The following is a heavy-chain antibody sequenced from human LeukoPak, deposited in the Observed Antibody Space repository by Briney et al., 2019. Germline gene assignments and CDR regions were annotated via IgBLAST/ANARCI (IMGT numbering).Heavy chain of an antibody. CDR3: ARDPNGVYFGY. CDR1: GFTFDDYA. D-gene: IGHD3-3*01. CDR2: ISWNSGSI. J-gene: IGHJ4*02. V-gene: IGHV3-9*01. Sequence: PGGSLRLSCAASGFTFDDYAMHWVRQAPGKGLEWVSGISWNSGSIGYADSVKGRFTISRDNAKNSLYLQMHSLRAEDTAVYYCARDPNGVYFGYWGQGTLVTVSS.